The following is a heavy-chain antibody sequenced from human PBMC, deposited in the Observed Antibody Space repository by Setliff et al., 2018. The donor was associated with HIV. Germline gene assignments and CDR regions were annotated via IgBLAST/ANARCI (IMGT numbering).Heavy chain of an antibody. V-gene: IGHV3-7*04. CDR1: GFSCSSHW. CDR2: IKEDGSER. Sequence: LSLSCAASGFSCSSHWMSWVRQAPGKGLEWVANIKEDGSERYYVESVKGRFISSSDNARNSLHLQMNSLRVEDTAVYYCARVYYDLLTAEAANFDYWGQGTLVTVSS. CDR3: ARVYYDLLTAEAANFDY. J-gene: IGHJ4*02. D-gene: IGHD3-9*01.